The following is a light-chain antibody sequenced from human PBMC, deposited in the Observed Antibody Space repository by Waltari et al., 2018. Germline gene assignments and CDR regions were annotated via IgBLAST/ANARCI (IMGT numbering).Light chain of an antibody. CDR2: YDD. Sequence: QSVLTQPPSVSEAPKQRVTISCSGSSSNIGNNAVNWYQQLPGKSPKLLIYYDDLLSPGVSDLLSGSKSGTSASLAISGLQSEDEADYYCAVWDDTVSGYVFGSGTKVTVL. CDR1: SSNIGNNA. V-gene: IGLV1-36*01. CDR3: AVWDDTVSGYV. J-gene: IGLJ1*01.